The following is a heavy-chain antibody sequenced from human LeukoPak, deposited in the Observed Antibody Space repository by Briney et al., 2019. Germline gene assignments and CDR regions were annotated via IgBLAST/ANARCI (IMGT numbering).Heavy chain of an antibody. CDR1: GFTFSSYW. J-gene: IGHJ4*02. D-gene: IGHD3-22*01. V-gene: IGHV3-74*01. CDR3: AKDARGVGPYDSSGYYYVAFSDY. Sequence: PGGSLRLSCAASGFTFSSYWMHWVRQAPGKGLVWVSRINSDGSSTSYADSVKGRFTISRDNSKNTLYLQMNSLRAEDTAVYYCAKDARGVGPYDSSGYYYVAFSDYWGQGTLVTVSS. CDR2: INSDGSST.